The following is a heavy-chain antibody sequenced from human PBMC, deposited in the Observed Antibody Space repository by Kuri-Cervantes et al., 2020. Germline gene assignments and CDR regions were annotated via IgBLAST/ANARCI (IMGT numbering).Heavy chain of an antibody. V-gene: IGHV3-7*03. CDR3: AKDFTSFAQIPDAFDI. J-gene: IGHJ3*02. CDR2: IKQDGSEK. CDR1: GFTFSGSD. Sequence: GESLKISCAASGFTFSGSDMHWVRQAPGKGLEWVANIKQDGSEKYYVDSVKGRFTISRDNAKNSLYLQMNSLRAEDTALYYCAKDFTSFAQIPDAFDIWGQGTMVTVSS. D-gene: IGHD2-2*01.